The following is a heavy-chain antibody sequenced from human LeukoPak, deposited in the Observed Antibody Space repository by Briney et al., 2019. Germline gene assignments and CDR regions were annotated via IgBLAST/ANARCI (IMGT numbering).Heavy chain of an antibody. Sequence: SETLSLTCAVYGGSFSGYYWSWIRQPPGKGLEWIGEINHSGSTNYNPSLKSQVTISVDTSKNQFSLKLSSVTAADTAVYYCARDIAVAGTYYYYYGMDVWGQGTTVTVSS. CDR1: GGSFSGYY. CDR3: ARDIAVAGTYYYYYGMDV. J-gene: IGHJ6*02. V-gene: IGHV4-34*01. CDR2: INHSGST. D-gene: IGHD6-19*01.